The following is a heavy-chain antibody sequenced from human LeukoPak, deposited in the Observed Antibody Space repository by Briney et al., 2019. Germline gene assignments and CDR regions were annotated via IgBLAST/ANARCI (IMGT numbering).Heavy chain of an antibody. J-gene: IGHJ4*02. CDR1: GYTFTSYD. D-gene: IGHD3-3*01. CDR2: ISPYNGNT. CDR3: ARGDFWSGYSGYYFDY. Sequence: GASVKVSCKASGYTFTSYDISWVRQAPGQGREWMGWISPYNGNTNYAQKLQGRVTMTTDTSTSTAYMELRSLRSDDTAVYYCARGDFWSGYSGYYFDYWGQGTLVTVSS. V-gene: IGHV1-18*01.